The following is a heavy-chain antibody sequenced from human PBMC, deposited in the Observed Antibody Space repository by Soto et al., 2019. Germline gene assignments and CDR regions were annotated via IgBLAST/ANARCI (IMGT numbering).Heavy chain of an antibody. CDR3: ARPNRDGYNQGN. CDR2: ISSNGGST. D-gene: IGHD5-12*01. J-gene: IGHJ4*02. V-gene: IGHV3-64*01. CDR1: GFTFSSYA. Sequence: GGSLRLSCAASGFTFSSYAMHWVRQAPGKGLEYVSAISSNGGSTYYANSVKGTVTTSRDNSKNTLSLQMGSLRAEDMAVYYCARPNRDGYNQGNRGQGSLVTVTS.